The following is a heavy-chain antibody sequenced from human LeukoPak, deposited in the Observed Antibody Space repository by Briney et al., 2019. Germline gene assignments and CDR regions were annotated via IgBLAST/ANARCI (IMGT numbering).Heavy chain of an antibody. D-gene: IGHD5-18*01. J-gene: IGHJ6*03. CDR1: GYSFTSYW. CDR2: IYPGDSDT. V-gene: IGHV5-51*01. CDR3: ASTKINGYSYGWNYYMDV. Sequence: GESLKISCKGSGYSFTSYWIGWVRQMPGKGLEWMGIIYPGDSDTRYSPSFQGQVTISADKSISTAYLQWSSLKASDTAMYYCASTKINGYSYGWNYYMDVWGKGTTVTVSS.